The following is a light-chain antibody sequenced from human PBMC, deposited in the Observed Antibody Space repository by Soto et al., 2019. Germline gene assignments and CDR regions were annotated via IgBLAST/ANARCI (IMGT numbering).Light chain of an antibody. J-gene: IGKJ1*01. Sequence: DIVLTQSPLSLPVTPGEPASISCRSSQSLLHSNGNIYLDWYLQKPGQSPQLLFYLGSIRASGVPDRFRGSGSGTDFTLKITRVEAEDVGVYYCMQAIQAPRTFGLGTKVEIK. CDR1: QSLLHSNGNIY. CDR3: MQAIQAPRT. CDR2: LGS. V-gene: IGKV2-28*01.